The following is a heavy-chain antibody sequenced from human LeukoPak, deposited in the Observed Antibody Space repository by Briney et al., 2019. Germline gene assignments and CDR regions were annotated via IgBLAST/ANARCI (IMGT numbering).Heavy chain of an antibody. Sequence: GGSLRLSCTASGFTFSSYWMHWVRQAPGKGLVWVSRINSDGGSTSYADSVKGRFTISRDNSKNTLYLQMNSLRAEDTAVYYCAKDGRGGDCTSASCTNWFGPWGQGTLVTVSS. J-gene: IGHJ5*02. CDR2: INSDGGST. CDR1: GFTFSSYW. D-gene: IGHD2-2*01. V-gene: IGHV3-74*01. CDR3: AKDGRGGDCTSASCTNWFGP.